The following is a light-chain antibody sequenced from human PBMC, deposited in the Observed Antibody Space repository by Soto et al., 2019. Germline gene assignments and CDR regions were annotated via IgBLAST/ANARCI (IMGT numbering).Light chain of an antibody. V-gene: IGLV2-14*01. Sequence: QSVLTQPASVSGSPGSWITISCTGTSNDVGNYDYVSWYQQHPGRAPKLMLYDVTNRPSGVSNRFSGSKSGNTASLTISGLQAEDEALYYCSSYSSSSTHIIFGGGTKVTVL. CDR2: DVT. CDR3: SSYSSSSTHII. J-gene: IGLJ2*01. CDR1: SNDVGNYDY.